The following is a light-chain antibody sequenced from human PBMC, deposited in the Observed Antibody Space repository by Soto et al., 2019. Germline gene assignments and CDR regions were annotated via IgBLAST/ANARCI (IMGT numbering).Light chain of an antibody. J-gene: IGKJ1*01. CDR3: QQRSNWPRT. CDR2: DAS. CDR1: RPVVRQY. V-gene: IGKV3-11*01. Sequence: EIVLTQSPDALSLSPGERVSLSCRASRPVVRQYIAWYHQKPGQAPRLLIHDASNRATGIPARFSGSGSGTDFTLTISSLEPEDFAVYYCQQRSNWPRTFGQGTKVDIK.